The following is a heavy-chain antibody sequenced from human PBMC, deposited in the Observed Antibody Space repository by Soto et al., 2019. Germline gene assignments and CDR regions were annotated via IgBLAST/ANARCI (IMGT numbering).Heavy chain of an antibody. V-gene: IGHV3-30-3*01. CDR2: ISYDGSNK. Sequence: VQLVESGGGVVQPGRSLRLSCAASGFTFSSYAMHWVRQAPGKGLEWVAVISYDGSNKYYADSVKGRFTISRDNSKNTLYLQMNSLRAEDTAVYYCAVGYCSSTSCPQGYWGQGTLVTVSS. J-gene: IGHJ4*02. CDR1: GFTFSSYA. CDR3: AVGYCSSTSCPQGY. D-gene: IGHD2-2*01.